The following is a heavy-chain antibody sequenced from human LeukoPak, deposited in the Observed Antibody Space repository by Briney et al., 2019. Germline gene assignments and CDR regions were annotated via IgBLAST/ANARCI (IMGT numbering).Heavy chain of an antibody. CDR3: ARCDSSSWYRVCAIGENY. Sequence: ASVNVSCKASGYTFTSYGICWVRSAPGQELEWLGWISAYNGNTNYAQKLQGRVTMTTDTSASTAYMELRSLRSDDTAVYYCARCDSSSWYRVCAIGENYWGQGTLVTVSS. CDR2: ISAYNGNT. J-gene: IGHJ4*02. CDR1: GYTFTSYG. D-gene: IGHD6-13*01. V-gene: IGHV1-18*04.